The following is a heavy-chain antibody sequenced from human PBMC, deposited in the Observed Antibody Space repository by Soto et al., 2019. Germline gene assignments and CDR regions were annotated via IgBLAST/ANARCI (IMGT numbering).Heavy chain of an antibody. J-gene: IGHJ4*02. D-gene: IGHD3-3*01. Sequence: GGSLRLSCAASGFTFSSYAMSWVRQAPGKGLEWVSAISGSGGSTYYADSVKGRFTISRDNSKNTLYLQMNSLRAEDTYVYYCAKDSFLEWLLVPFDYWGQGTLVTVSS. CDR1: GFTFSSYA. CDR2: ISGSGGST. CDR3: AKDSFLEWLLVPFDY. V-gene: IGHV3-23*01.